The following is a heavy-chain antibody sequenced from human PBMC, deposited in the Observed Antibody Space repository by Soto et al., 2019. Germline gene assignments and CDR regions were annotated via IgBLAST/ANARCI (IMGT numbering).Heavy chain of an antibody. CDR2: INWNSGSI. Sequence: GGSLRLSCAASGFTFDDYAMHWVRQVPGKGLEWVSGINWNSGSIGYGDSVKGRFAISRDNAKNSLHLQMNSPSAEDTAFYYCVKDESINWYSGHFRHWGQGTLVTVSS. D-gene: IGHD6-13*01. V-gene: IGHV3-9*01. CDR1: GFTFDDYA. J-gene: IGHJ1*01. CDR3: VKDESINWYSGHFRH.